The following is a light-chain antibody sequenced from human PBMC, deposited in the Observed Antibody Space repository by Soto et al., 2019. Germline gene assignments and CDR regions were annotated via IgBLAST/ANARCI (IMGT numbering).Light chain of an antibody. V-gene: IGKV1-27*01. Sequence: DIRMTQSPSSLSAPVGDRVTITCRASQGIGNYLAWYQHKPGKVPKLLIYGASTLQSRVPSRFSGGGSGTEFTLTISGLQIEDLATYYCQVYNNGPPGFGQGTRLEIK. CDR1: QGIGNY. J-gene: IGKJ5*01. CDR2: GAS. CDR3: QVYNNGPPG.